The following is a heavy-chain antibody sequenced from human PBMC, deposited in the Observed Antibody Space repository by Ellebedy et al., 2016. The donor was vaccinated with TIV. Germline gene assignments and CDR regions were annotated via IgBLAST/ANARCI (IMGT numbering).Heavy chain of an antibody. CDR1: GFTFSSYS. Sequence: GGSLRLSCAASGFTFSSYSMNWVRQAPGKGLEWVSYISSSSSTIYYADSVKGRFTISRDNAKNSLDLQMNSLRAEDTAVYYCARDVSPWGANWFDPWGQGTLVTVSS. CDR2: ISSSSSTI. D-gene: IGHD7-27*01. CDR3: ARDVSPWGANWFDP. V-gene: IGHV3-48*01. J-gene: IGHJ5*02.